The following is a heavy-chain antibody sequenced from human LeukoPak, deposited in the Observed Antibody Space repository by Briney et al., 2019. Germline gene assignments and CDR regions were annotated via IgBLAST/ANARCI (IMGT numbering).Heavy chain of an antibody. Sequence: PSETLSLTCTVSGYSISSGYYWGWIRQPPGKGLEWIGSIYHSGSTYYNPSLKSRVTISVDTSKNQFSLKLSSVTAADTAVYYCGGGTSAFFDYWGQGTLVTVSS. CDR1: GYSISSGYY. V-gene: IGHV4-38-2*02. CDR2: IYHSGST. CDR3: GGGTSAFFDY. J-gene: IGHJ4*02. D-gene: IGHD3-16*01.